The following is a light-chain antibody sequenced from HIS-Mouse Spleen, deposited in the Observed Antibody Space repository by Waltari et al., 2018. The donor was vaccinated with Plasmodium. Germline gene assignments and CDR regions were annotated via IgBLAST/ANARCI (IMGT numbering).Light chain of an antibody. Sequence: IVMTQSPLSLPVTPGEPASISCRSSQSLLHCNGYNYLDWYLQKPGQSPQVLNYLGSSRAAGVPDRFSGSGSGTDFTLKISRVEAEDVVVYYCMQALPTPRYTFGQGTKLAIK. V-gene: IGKV2-28*01. CDR3: MQALPTPRYT. CDR1: QSLLHCNGYNY. J-gene: IGKJ2*01. CDR2: LGS.